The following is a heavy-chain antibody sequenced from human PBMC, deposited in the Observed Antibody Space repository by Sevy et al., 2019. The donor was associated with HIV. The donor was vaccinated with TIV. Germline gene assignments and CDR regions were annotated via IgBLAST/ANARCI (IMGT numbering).Heavy chain of an antibody. CDR1: GFTFSDYY. V-gene: IGHV3-11*01. CDR2: ISSSGSTI. CDR3: ARDPLIIVGATTEIYFDY. D-gene: IGHD1-26*01. J-gene: IGHJ4*02. Sequence: GGSLRLSCAASGFTFSDYYMSWIRQAPGKGLEWDSYISSSGSTIYFADSVKGRFTISRDNAKNSLYLQMNSLRAEDTAVYYCARDPLIIVGATTEIYFDYWGQGTLVTVSS.